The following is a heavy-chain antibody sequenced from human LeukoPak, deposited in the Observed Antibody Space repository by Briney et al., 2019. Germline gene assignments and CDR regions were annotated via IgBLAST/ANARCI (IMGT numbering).Heavy chain of an antibody. V-gene: IGHV4-39*07. CDR2: IYYSGST. CDR3: ARGGDYGDFPPFYFDY. J-gene: IGHJ4*02. CDR1: GGSISSSSYY. Sequence: SETLSLTCTVSGGSISSSSYYWGWIRQPPGKGLEWIGSIYYSGSTYYNPSLKSRVTISVDRSKNQFSLKLSSVTAADTAVYYCARGGDYGDFPPFYFDYWGQGTLVTVSS. D-gene: IGHD4-17*01.